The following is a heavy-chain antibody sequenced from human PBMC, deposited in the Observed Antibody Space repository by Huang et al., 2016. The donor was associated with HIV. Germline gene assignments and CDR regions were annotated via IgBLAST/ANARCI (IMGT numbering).Heavy chain of an antibody. CDR3: TRDGVAPDEEFDY. CDR1: GYTFADYF. CDR2: LNPKNVAT. D-gene: IGHD5-12*01. V-gene: IGHV1-2*02. J-gene: IGHJ4*02. Sequence: QVQLVQSGAEVKKPGASVKVSCKPSGYTFADYFIHWVRQAPEQGLEVMAWLNPKNVATTYAQKFLGRVTVTGDTSINTAYMEFSGLTSDDTANYYCTRDGVAPDEEFDYWGQGTLIIVSS.